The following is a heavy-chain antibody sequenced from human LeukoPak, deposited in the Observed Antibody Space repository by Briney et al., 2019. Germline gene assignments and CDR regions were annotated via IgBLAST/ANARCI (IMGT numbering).Heavy chain of an antibody. D-gene: IGHD3-3*01. CDR3: ARETITIFGVVIIAYGMDV. CDR1: GYTFTGYY. V-gene: IGHV1-2*02. Sequence: GASVKVSCKASGYTFTGYYMHWVRQAPGQGLEWMGWINPNSGGTNYAQKFQGRVTMTRDTSISTAYMELSRPRSDDTAVYYCARETITIFGVVIIAYGMDVWGQGTTVTVSS. J-gene: IGHJ6*02. CDR2: INPNSGGT.